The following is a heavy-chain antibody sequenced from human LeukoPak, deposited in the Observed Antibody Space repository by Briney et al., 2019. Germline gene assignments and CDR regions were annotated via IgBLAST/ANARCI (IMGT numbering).Heavy chain of an antibody. J-gene: IGHJ4*02. CDR3: ATARTLRVTTSFDY. D-gene: IGHD2-21*02. V-gene: IGHV3-23*01. CDR1: GFTFSSYA. CDR2: ISVSGGNT. Sequence: GGSLRLSCAASGFTFSSYAMSWVRQAPGKGLEWVSTISVSGGNTYYADSVKGRFTISRDNSKDTLYLQVNSLRAEDTAIYYCATARTLRVTTSFDYWGQGTLVTVSS.